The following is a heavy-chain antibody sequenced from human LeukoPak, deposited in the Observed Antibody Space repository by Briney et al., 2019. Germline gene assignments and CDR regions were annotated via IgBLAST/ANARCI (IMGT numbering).Heavy chain of an antibody. Sequence: SQTLSLTSTVSGRSPSTIYRSWVRQPPRRGLEWIGYIYYSGSTNYNPSLKSRVTISVDTSKNQFSLKLSSVTAADTAVYYCARYSGSYTRVFDYWGQGALVTVSS. J-gene: IGHJ4*02. CDR2: IYYSGST. CDR3: ARYSGSYTRVFDY. CDR1: GRSPSTIY. D-gene: IGHD1-26*01. V-gene: IGHV4-59*01.